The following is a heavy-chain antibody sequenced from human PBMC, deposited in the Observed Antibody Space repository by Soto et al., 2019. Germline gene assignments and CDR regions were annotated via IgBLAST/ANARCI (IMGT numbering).Heavy chain of an antibody. CDR2: ISYDGSNK. J-gene: IGHJ6*02. CDR3: ARSPPLGYYDFWSGHTDYYGMDV. CDR1: GFTFRSYA. D-gene: IGHD3-3*01. V-gene: IGHV3-30-3*01. Sequence: GGSLRLCCAASGFTFRSYAMHWVRQAPGKGLEWVAVISYDGSNKYYADSVKGRFTISRDNSKNTLYLQMNSLRAEDTAVYYCARSPPLGYYDFWSGHTDYYGMDVWGQGTTVTVS.